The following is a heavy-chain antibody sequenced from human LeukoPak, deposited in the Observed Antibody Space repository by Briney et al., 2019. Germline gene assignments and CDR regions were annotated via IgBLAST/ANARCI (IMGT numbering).Heavy chain of an antibody. CDR1: GGSIGDSYW. CDR3: ARDVPGSGVNLDF. Sequence: SETLSLTCAVSGGSIGDSYWWTWLRQPPGKGLEWIGEIYHSGTTNYNPSLKGRVTIPLDKSKNQLSLKLSSMTAADTAVYYCARDVPGSGVNLDFWVQGSLVTVSS. J-gene: IGHJ4*01. CDR2: IYHSGTT. D-gene: IGHD3-10*01. V-gene: IGHV4-4*02.